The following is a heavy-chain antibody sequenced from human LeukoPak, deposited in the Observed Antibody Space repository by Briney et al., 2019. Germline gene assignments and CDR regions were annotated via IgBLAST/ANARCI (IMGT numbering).Heavy chain of an antibody. CDR1: GFAFNNYA. CDR3: TKVMYSSGWSDAFDV. Sequence: GGSLRLSCTASGFAFNNYALSWVRQAPGTGLEWVSAISGSGANTYYADSVKGRFTISKDNSNNTLYLQINSLRAEDTALYYCTKVMYSSGWSDAFDVWGQGTKVTVSS. D-gene: IGHD6-19*01. CDR2: ISGSGANT. V-gene: IGHV3-23*01. J-gene: IGHJ3*01.